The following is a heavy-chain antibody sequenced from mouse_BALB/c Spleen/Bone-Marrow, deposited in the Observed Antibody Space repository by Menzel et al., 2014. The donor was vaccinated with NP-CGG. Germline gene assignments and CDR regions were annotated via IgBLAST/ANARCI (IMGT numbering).Heavy chain of an antibody. CDR3: ARWGRWESWCFDV. D-gene: IGHD1-1*02. J-gene: IGHJ1*01. CDR2: ISSGSSTI. Sequence: EVQLVESGGGLVQPGGSRKLSCAASGFTFSSFGMHWVRQAPEKGLEWVAYISSGSSTIYYADTVKGRFTISRDNPKNTVFLQMTRRRSEGTAMYYCARWGRWESWCFDVWGAGTTVTVSS. V-gene: IGHV5-17*02. CDR1: GFTFSSFG.